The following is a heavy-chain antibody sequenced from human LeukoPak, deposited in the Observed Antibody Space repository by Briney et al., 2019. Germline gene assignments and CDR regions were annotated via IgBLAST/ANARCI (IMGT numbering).Heavy chain of an antibody. V-gene: IGHV3-74*01. CDR2: INSDGSST. D-gene: IGHD5-12*01. CDR1: GFTFSSYW. CDR3: VREGRVSGYDFDC. Sequence: GGSLRLSYAAPGFTFSSYWMHWVRQAPGKGLVWVSRINSDGSSTTYADSVKGRFTISKDNAKNTLYLQMNSLRVEDTAVYYCVREGRVSGYDFDCWGQGNLVTVSS. J-gene: IGHJ4*02.